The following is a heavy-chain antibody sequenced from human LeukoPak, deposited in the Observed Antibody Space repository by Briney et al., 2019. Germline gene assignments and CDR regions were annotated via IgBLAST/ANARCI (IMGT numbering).Heavy chain of an antibody. CDR3: ARGRPHGNDY. CDR2: ISGSGGTT. V-gene: IGHV3-23*01. Sequence: GGSLRLSCAASGFTFNNYAMNWVRQAPGKGLEWVSVISGSGGTTYYADSVKGRFTISRDNAKNTLYLQMNSLRVEDTAVYYCARGRPHGNDYWGQGTLVTVSS. CDR1: GFTFNNYA. J-gene: IGHJ4*02. D-gene: IGHD4-23*01.